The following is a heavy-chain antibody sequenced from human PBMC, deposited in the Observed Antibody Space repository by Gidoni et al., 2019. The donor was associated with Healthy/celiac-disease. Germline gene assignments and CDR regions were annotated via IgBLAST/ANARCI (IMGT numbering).Heavy chain of an antibody. V-gene: IGHV3-23*01. CDR2: ISGSGGST. D-gene: IGHD2-2*01. CDR1: GFTFSSYA. J-gene: IGHJ3*02. Sequence: RLPCAASGFTFSSYAISWVRQAPGKGLEWVSAISGSGGSTYYADSVKGRFTISRDNSKNTLYLQMNSLRAEDTAVYYCAKDLMPLPDAFDIWGQGTMVTVSS. CDR3: AKDLMPLPDAFDI.